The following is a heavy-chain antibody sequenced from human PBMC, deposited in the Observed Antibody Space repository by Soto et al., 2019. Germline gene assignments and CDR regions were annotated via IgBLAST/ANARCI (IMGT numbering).Heavy chain of an antibody. D-gene: IGHD2-2*01. V-gene: IGHV2-5*02. Sequence: QITLNESGPTLVKPTQTLTLTCTFSGFSLSTRDVGVGWIRQPPGEALEWLGVVYWDDSKTYSPSLESRLTITKDTSKNLVVLRMTKMDPVDTATYYCAHCRGGVASFWGQGTLVTVSS. J-gene: IGHJ4*02. CDR3: AHCRGGVASF. CDR2: VYWDDSK. CDR1: GFSLSTRDVG.